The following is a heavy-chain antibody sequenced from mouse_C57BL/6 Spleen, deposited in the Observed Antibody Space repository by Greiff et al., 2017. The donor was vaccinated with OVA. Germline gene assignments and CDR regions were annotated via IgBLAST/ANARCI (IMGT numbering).Heavy chain of an antibody. CDR3: AREGQFTGYFDV. CDR1: GYTFTSYW. V-gene: IGHV1-55*01. J-gene: IGHJ1*03. Sequence: VQLVESGAELVKPGASVKMSCKASGYTFTSYWITWVKQRPGQGLEWIGDIYPGSGSTNYNEKFKSKATLTVDTSSSTAYMQLSSLTSEDSAVYYCAREGQFTGYFDVWGTGTTVTVSS. CDR2: IYPGSGST.